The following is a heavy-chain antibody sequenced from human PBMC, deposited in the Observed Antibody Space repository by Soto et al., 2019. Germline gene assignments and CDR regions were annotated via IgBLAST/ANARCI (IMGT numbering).Heavy chain of an antibody. CDR2: IYSGGST. CDR1: GFTVSSNY. J-gene: IGHJ3*02. D-gene: IGHD2-2*01. Sequence: EVQLVESGGGLVQPGGSLRLSCAASGFTVSSNYMSWVRQAPGKGLEWVSVIYSGGSTYYADSVKGRFTISRDNSKNTLYLQMSSLRAEDTAVYYCAREGWDIVVVPAASGGAFDIWGQGTMVTVSS. CDR3: AREGWDIVVVPAASGGAFDI. V-gene: IGHV3-66*01.